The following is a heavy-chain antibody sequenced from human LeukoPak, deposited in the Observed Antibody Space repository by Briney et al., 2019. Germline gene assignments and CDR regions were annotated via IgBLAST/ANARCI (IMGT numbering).Heavy chain of an antibody. J-gene: IGHJ4*02. V-gene: IGHV4-34*01. Sequence: SETLSLTCAVYGGSFSGYYGSWIRQPPGKGLEWIGEINHSGSTNYNPSLKSRVTISVDTSKNQFSLKLSSVTAADTAVYYCARGIAVAGTGLDYWGQGTLVTVSS. CDR2: INHSGST. CDR1: GGSFSGYY. D-gene: IGHD6-19*01. CDR3: ARGIAVAGTGLDY.